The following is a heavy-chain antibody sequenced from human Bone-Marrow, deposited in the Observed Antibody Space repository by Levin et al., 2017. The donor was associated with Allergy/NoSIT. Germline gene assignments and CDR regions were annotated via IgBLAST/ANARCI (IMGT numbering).Heavy chain of an antibody. CDR2: ISASGDST. V-gene: IGHV3-23*01. CDR1: GFTFSSYA. J-gene: IGHJ4*02. Sequence: GGSLRLSCAASGFTFSSYAMSWVRQAPGKGLEWVSAISASGDSTYYADSVKGRFTISRDNSKNTLYLQMDSLRAEDTAVYYCERSSSTHLGDYWGQGTLVTVSS. D-gene: IGHD6-6*01. CDR3: ERSSSTHLGDY.